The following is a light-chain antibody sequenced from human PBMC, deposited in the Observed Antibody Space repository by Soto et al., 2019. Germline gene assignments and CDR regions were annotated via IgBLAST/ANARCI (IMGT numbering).Light chain of an antibody. Sequence: IVLTQSPGTLSLSQGERATLSCRASQSVSSSYLAWYQQKPGQAPRLLIYTASTRATGIPARFSGYGSGTEFTLTITGLQSEDFAIYFCQQYKSWPITFGQGTRLEIK. CDR3: QQYKSWPIT. V-gene: IGKV3-15*01. CDR2: TAS. J-gene: IGKJ5*01. CDR1: QSVSSSY.